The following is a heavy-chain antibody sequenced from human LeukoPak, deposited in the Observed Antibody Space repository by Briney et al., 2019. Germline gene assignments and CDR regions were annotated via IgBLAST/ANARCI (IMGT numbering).Heavy chain of an antibody. D-gene: IGHD4-17*01. J-gene: IGHJ4*02. Sequence: GGSLRLSCAASGFTFSNYGMHWVRQAPGKGLEWVAFIRHDGSNKYYADSVKGRFTISRDNSKNTLYLQMNSLRAEDTAVYYCAKDFGAYGDYNYFDYWGQGTLVTVSS. CDR1: GFTFSNYG. CDR2: IRHDGSNK. CDR3: AKDFGAYGDYNYFDY. V-gene: IGHV3-30*02.